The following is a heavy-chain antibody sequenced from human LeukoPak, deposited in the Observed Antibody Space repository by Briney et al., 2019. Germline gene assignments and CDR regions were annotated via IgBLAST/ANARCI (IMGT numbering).Heavy chain of an antibody. CDR3: AREVCIGGSCSVFDY. CDR1: GFTFSSYW. V-gene: IGHV3-74*01. J-gene: IGHJ4*02. D-gene: IGHD2-15*01. Sequence: PGGSLRLSCAASGFTFSSYWMHWVRQAPGTGLVWVSRINSDGSSRTYADSVKGRFTISRDNAKNTLSLQMNSLRTEDTAVYYCAREVCIGGSCSVFDYWGQGTLVTVSS. CDR2: INSDGSSR.